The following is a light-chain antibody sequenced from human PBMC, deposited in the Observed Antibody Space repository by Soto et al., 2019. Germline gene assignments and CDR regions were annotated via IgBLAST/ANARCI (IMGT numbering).Light chain of an antibody. V-gene: IGKV4-1*01. CDR3: QQYYGTPFT. CDR1: QSVLYSSNNKNY. Sequence: DIVMTQSPDSLAVSLGERATINCKSSQSVLYSSNNKNYFAWYQQKPGQPPKLLIYWASTRESGVPDRFSGSGSGTDFTLTISGLQAEDVAVYYCQQYYGTPFTFGPGTKVDLE. J-gene: IGKJ3*01. CDR2: WAS.